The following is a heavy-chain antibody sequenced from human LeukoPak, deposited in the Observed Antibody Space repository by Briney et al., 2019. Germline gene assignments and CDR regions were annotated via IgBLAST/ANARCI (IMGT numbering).Heavy chain of an antibody. Sequence: GGSLRLSCAASGFTFSDSHMSWLRQAPEKGLEWVSYITGIATTIYYADSVKGRFTISRDNAQNSLYLQMNSLRAEDTAVYYCARHPIYYDSSGYMVNRPYYFDFWGQGTLVTVSS. CDR1: GFTFSDSH. CDR3: ARHPIYYDSSGYMVNRPYYFDF. D-gene: IGHD3-22*01. V-gene: IGHV3-11*01. CDR2: ITGIATTI. J-gene: IGHJ4*02.